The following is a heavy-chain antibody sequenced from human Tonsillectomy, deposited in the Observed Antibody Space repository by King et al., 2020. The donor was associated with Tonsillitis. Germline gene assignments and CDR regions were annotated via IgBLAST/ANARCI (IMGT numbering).Heavy chain of an antibody. D-gene: IGHD3-10*01. CDR2: ISGSGGST. J-gene: IGHJ4*02. CDR3: AKDRPYYYGSGSYYGYFDY. V-gene: IGHV3-23*04. CDR1: GFTFSSYA. Sequence: VQLVESGGGLVQPGGSLRLSCAASGFTFSSYAMSWVRQAPGKGLEWGSAISGSGGSTYYADSVKGRFTISRDNSKNTLYLQMNSRRAEDTAVYYCAKDRPYYYGSGSYYGYFDYWGQGTLVTVSS.